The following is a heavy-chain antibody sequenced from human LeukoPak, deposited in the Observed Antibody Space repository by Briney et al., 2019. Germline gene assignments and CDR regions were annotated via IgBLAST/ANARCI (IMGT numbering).Heavy chain of an antibody. D-gene: IGHD3-9*01. CDR2: IYYSGST. Sequence: PSETLSLTYTVSGGSISSYYWSWIRQPPGKGLEWIGYIYYSGSTNYNPSLKSRVTISVDTSKNQFSLKLSSVTAADTAVYYCARVLRYFDWSRDYYYYYMDVWGKGTTVTISS. V-gene: IGHV4-59*01. CDR3: ARVLRYFDWSRDYYYYYMDV. CDR1: GGSISSYY. J-gene: IGHJ6*03.